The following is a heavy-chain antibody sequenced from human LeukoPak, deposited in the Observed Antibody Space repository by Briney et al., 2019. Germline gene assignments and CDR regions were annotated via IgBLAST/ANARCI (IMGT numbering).Heavy chain of an antibody. CDR1: GFTFSSYG. CDR3: AKVATLRYELYYFDY. J-gene: IGHJ4*02. D-gene: IGHD3-9*01. V-gene: IGHV3-30*18. Sequence: PGGSLRLSCAASGFTFSSYGMHWVRQAPGKGLEWVAVISYDGSNKYYADSVKGRFTISRDNSKNTLYLQMNSLRAEDTAVYYCAKVATLRYELYYFDYWGQGTLVTVSS. CDR2: ISYDGSNK.